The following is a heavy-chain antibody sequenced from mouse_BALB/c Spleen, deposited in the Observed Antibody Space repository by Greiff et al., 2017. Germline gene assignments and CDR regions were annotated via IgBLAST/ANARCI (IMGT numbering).Heavy chain of an antibody. CDR1: GYTFTSYW. V-gene: IGHV1-7*01. CDR2: INPSTGYT. Sequence: VKLKQSGAELAKPGASVKMSCKASGYTFTSYWMHWVKQRPGQGLEWIGYINPSTGYTEYNQKFKDKATLTADKSSSTAYMQLSSLTSEDSAVYYCARGGLYYAMDYWGQGTSVTVSS. D-gene: IGHD3-1*01. CDR3: ARGGLYYAMDY. J-gene: IGHJ4*01.